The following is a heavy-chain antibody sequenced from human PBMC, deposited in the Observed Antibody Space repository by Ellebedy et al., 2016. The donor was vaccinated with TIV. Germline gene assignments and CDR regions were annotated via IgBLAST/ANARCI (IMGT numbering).Heavy chain of an antibody. CDR2: MNPNSGNT. V-gene: IGHV1-8*01. J-gene: IGHJ4*02. D-gene: IGHD3-10*01. Sequence: ASVKVSXKASGYNFTSYDINWVRQATGQGLEWMGWMNPNSGNTGYAQKFQGRVTMTRNTSISTAYMELSSLRSEDTAVYYCARGHLPQIWFGELLYPFYFDYWGQGTLVTVSS. CDR1: GYNFTSYD. CDR3: ARGHLPQIWFGELLYPFYFDY.